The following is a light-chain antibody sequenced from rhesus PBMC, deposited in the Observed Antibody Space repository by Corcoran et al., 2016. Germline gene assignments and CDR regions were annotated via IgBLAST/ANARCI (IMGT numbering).Light chain of an antibody. CDR3: PQQSSRPWT. J-gene: IGKJ1*01. CDR2: KAS. Sequence: DIQMTQSPSSLSASVGDTVTITCRASQGVSKWLAWYQQKPGTAPNLLIYKASRLRTGVPSRFSGSGSRTDFTLTISSLQSEDFATYYCPQQSSRPWTFGQGTKVEIK. V-gene: IGKV1-22*01. CDR1: QGVSKW.